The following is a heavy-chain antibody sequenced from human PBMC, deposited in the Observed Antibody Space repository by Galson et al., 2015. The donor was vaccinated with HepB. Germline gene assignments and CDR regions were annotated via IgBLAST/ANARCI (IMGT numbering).Heavy chain of an antibody. V-gene: IGHV3-23*01. Sequence: SLRLSCAASGFTFSSYAMSWVRQAPGKGLEWVSAISGSGGSTYYADSVKGRFTISRDNSKNTLYLQMNSLRAEDTAVYYCAKTGKAMGGYYSPFDYWGQGTLVTVSS. D-gene: IGHD3-22*01. CDR2: ISGSGGST. CDR1: GFTFSSYA. CDR3: AKTGKAMGGYYSPFDY. J-gene: IGHJ4*02.